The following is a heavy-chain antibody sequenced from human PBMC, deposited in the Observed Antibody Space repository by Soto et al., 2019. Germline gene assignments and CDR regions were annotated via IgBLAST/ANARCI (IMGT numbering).Heavy chain of an antibody. D-gene: IGHD1-1*01. CDR2: ISYDGSNK. CDR1: GFTFSSYA. V-gene: IGHV3-30-3*01. CDR3: AREVQWGDYYGMDV. Sequence: QVQLVESGGGVVQPGRSLRLSCAASGFTFSSYAMHWVRQAPGKGLEWVAVISYDGSNKYYADSVKGRFTISRDNSKNTLYLQMNSLRAEDTAVYYCAREVQWGDYYGMDVWGQGTTVTVS. J-gene: IGHJ6*02.